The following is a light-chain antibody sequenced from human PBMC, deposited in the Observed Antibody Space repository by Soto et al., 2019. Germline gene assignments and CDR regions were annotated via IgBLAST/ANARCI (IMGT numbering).Light chain of an antibody. CDR3: QQRSNWPSIT. CDR1: QSVSSY. J-gene: IGKJ5*01. Sequence: EIVLTQSPATLSLSPGERATLSCRASQSVSSYLAWYQQKPGQAPRLLIYDASNRATGIPARFSGSGSGTAFTLTICSLEPEDFAVYSCQQRSNWPSITFGQGTRLEIK. CDR2: DAS. V-gene: IGKV3-11*01.